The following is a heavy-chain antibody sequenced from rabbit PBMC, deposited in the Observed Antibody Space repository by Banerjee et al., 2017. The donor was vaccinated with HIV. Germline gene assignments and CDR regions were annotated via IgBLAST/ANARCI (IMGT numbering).Heavy chain of an antibody. Sequence: QSLEESGGGLVQPEGSLTLTCTASGFDFTRYYLSWVRRAPGKGLEWIACINTSSGNTVYASWAKGRFTISKTSSTTVTLQMTSLTAADTATYFCARVWHLWGPGTLVT. CDR2: INTSSGNT. CDR3: ARVWHL. V-gene: IGHV1S40*01. CDR1: GFDFTRYY. D-gene: IGHD5-1*01. J-gene: IGHJ6*01.